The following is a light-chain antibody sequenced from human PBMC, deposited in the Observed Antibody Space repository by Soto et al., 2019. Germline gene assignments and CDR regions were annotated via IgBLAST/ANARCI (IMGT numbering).Light chain of an antibody. CDR3: SSYTSINTQL. CDR1: SSDFGNFNY. Sequence: QSVLTQPASVSGSPGQSITISCTGASSDFGNFNYVSWYQQHPGKVPKLIIYEVTSRPSGVSNRFSGSKSDNTASLTISGLLAEDEAYYYCSSYTSINTQLFGGGTKLTVL. CDR2: EVT. V-gene: IGLV2-14*01. J-gene: IGLJ3*02.